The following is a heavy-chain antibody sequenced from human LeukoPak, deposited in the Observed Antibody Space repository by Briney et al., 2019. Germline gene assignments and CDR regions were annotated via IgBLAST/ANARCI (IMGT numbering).Heavy chain of an antibody. CDR1: GFTFSNAW. D-gene: IGHD3-3*01. CDR3: RGVYYDFWRAARYYMDV. V-gene: IGHV3-15*01. CDR2: IKSKTDGGTT. Sequence: GGSLRLSCAASGFTFSNAWMSWVRQAPGKGLEWVGRIKSKTDGGTTDYAAPVKGRFTISRDDSKNTLYLQMNSLKTEDTAVYYCRGVYYDFWRAARYYMDVWGKGTTVTVSS. J-gene: IGHJ6*03.